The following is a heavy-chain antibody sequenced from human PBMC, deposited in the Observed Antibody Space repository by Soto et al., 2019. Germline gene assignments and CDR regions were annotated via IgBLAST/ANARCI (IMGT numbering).Heavy chain of an antibody. J-gene: IGHJ3*02. CDR1: GFTFTSSA. CDR2: IVVGSGNT. Sequence: SVKVSCKASGFTFTSSAMQWVRQARGQRLEWIGWIVVGSGNTNYAQKFQERVTITRDMSTSTAYMELSSLRSEDTAVYYCAAAYDFWSGYLTYAFDIWGQGTMVTVSS. D-gene: IGHD3-3*01. CDR3: AAAYDFWSGYLTYAFDI. V-gene: IGHV1-58*02.